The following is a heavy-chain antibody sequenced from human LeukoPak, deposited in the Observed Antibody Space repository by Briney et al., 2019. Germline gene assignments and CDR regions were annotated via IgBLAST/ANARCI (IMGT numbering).Heavy chain of an antibody. CDR3: AKSDCGTIGCKLLNY. V-gene: IGHV3-23*01. CDR1: GFSFNNYA. Sequence: GGSLRLSCAASGFSFNNYAMSWVRQAPGKGLEWVSSINSGGDATEYADSGKGRFTISRDNSENTLSLQLNSLRAEDSAVYYCAKSDCGTIGCKLLNYWGQGTLVTVSS. J-gene: IGHJ4*02. D-gene: IGHD2-8*01. CDR2: INSGGDAT.